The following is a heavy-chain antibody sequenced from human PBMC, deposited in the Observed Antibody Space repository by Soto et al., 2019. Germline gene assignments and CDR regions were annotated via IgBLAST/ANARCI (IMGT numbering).Heavy chain of an antibody. Sequence: EVQLVESGGGLVKPGGSLRLSCAASGFTFSSYSMNWVRQAPGKGLEWVSSISSSSSYIYYADSVKGRFTISRDNAKNSLYLQMNSLRAEDTAVYYCASPVRYCSGGSCYGYYYMDVWGNGTTVTVSS. CDR3: ASPVRYCSGGSCYGYYYMDV. V-gene: IGHV3-21*01. J-gene: IGHJ6*03. D-gene: IGHD2-15*01. CDR2: ISSSSSYI. CDR1: GFTFSSYS.